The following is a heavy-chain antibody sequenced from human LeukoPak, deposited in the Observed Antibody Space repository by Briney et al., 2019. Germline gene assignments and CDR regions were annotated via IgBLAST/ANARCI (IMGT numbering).Heavy chain of an antibody. D-gene: IGHD3-3*01. Sequence: ASVKVSCKASGYTITSYYMHWVRQAPGQGLEWMGIINPSGGSTSYAQKFQGRVTMTRDMSTSTVYMELSSLRSEDTAVYYCARANLEWLSLGGFDYWGQGTLVTVSS. CDR3: ARANLEWLSLGGFDY. V-gene: IGHV1-46*01. J-gene: IGHJ4*02. CDR2: INPSGGST. CDR1: GYTITSYY.